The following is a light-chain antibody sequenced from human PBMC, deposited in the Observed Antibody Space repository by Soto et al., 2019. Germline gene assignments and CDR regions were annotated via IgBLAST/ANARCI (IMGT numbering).Light chain of an antibody. CDR3: QQCYGSPRT. CDR1: KSISTY. Sequence: DIQMTQSPSTLSASVGDRVTITCWASKSISTYLNWYQQKLGKAPTLLIYAASSLQSGVPSRFRGGGSGTDFTLTISNLQPEDFATYFVQQCYGSPRTFGQGTKVEI. V-gene: IGKV1-39*01. J-gene: IGKJ1*01. CDR2: AAS.